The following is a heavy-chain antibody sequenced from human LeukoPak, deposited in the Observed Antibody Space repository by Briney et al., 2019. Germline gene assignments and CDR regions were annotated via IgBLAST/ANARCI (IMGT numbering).Heavy chain of an antibody. Sequence: PGGSLRLSCAASGFTFDDYAMHWVRQAPGKGLEWVSGISWNSGSIGYADSVKGRFTIARDNAKNSLYLQMNSLRAEDTALYYCAKVGNIDPDMFREYYFDYWGQGTLVTVAS. CDR3: AKVGNIDPDMFREYYFDY. V-gene: IGHV3-9*01. J-gene: IGHJ4*02. D-gene: IGHD3-10*02. CDR2: ISWNSGSI. CDR1: GFTFDDYA.